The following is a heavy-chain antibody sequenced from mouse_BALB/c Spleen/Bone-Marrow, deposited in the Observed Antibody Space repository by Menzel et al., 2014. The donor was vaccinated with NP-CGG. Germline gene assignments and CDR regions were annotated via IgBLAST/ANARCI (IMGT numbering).Heavy chain of an antibody. CDR3: TRDQTGYFAY. V-gene: IGHV5-6-4*01. J-gene: IGHJ3*01. CDR1: GFTFSSYT. Sequence: EVKVVESGGGLVKPGGSLKLSCAASGFTFSSYTMSWVRQTPEKRLEWVATISSGGSYTYYPDSVKGRFTISRDNAKNTLYRQMSSLKSEDTAMYYCTRDQTGYFAYWGQGTLVTVSA. D-gene: IGHD4-1*01. CDR2: ISSGGSYT.